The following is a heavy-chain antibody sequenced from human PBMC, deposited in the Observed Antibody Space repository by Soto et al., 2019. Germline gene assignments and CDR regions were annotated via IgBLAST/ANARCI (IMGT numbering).Heavy chain of an antibody. CDR2: ISGSGGST. CDR1: GFIFISYA. V-gene: IGHV3-23*01. J-gene: IGHJ5*02. Sequence: XGSLRLSCAASGFIFISYAMSWARQAPGKGLEWVSAISGSGGSTYYADSVKGRFTISRDNSKNTLYLQMNSLRAEDTAVYYCAKGPGGFDTWGQGPLVTVSS. CDR3: AKGPGGFDT. D-gene: IGHD3-10*01.